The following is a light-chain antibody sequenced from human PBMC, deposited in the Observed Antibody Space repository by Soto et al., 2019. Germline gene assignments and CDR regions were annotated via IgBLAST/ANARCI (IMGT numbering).Light chain of an antibody. CDR1: SSNIGAGYD. CDR3: KTSGVSLSGSV. CDR2: GNS. J-gene: IGLJ3*02. Sequence: QSVLTQPPSVSGAPGQRVTISCTGSSSNIGAGYDVHWYQQLPGTAPKLLIYGNSNRPSGVPDRFSGSKSGTSASLAITGLQDEDEAVYYCKTSGVSLSGSVFGGWTKLTFL. V-gene: IGLV1-40*01.